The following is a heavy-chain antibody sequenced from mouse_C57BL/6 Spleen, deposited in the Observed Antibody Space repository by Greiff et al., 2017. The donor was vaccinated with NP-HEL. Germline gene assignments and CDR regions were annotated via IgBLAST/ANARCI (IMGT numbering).Heavy chain of an antibody. D-gene: IGHD1-1*01. J-gene: IGHJ2*01. V-gene: IGHV14-2*01. Sequence: DVHLVESGAELVKPGASVKLSCTASGFNINDYYMHWVKQRTEQGLEWIGRIDPVDGDTKYAPNFQGKATITADTSSNTAYLQLSNLTSEDTAVNYCARWGGSRRDFDYWGQGTTLTVSS. CDR2: IDPVDGDT. CDR1: GFNINDYY. CDR3: ARWGGSRRDFDY.